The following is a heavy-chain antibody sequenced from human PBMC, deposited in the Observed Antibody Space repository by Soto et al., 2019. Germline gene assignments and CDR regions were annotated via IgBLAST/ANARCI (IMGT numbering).Heavy chain of an antibody. D-gene: IGHD4-17*01. CDR3: ARDPDSMTTVTTAGYVGY. CDR1: GFTFSDYY. CDR2: ISSSGSTI. Sequence: QVQLVESGGGLVKPGGSLRLSCAASGFTFSDYYMSWIRQAPGKGLEWVSYISSSGSTIYYADSVKGRFTISRDNAKNSLYLQMNSLRAEDTAVYYCARDPDSMTTVTTAGYVGYWGQGTLVTVSS. J-gene: IGHJ4*02. V-gene: IGHV3-11*01.